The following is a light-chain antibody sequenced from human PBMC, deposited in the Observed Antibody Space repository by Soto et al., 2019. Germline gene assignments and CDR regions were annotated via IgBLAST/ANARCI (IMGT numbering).Light chain of an antibody. CDR1: NIGKGY. CDR3: ATWDTALTSEGV. CDR2: DNT. J-gene: IGLJ3*02. V-gene: IGLV1-51*01. Sequence: QSVLTQPPSVSAAPGQRVTISCSGSNIGKGYVSWYQHLPGTAPNLLIYDNTKRPPGIPDRFSGSKSGTSATLVITGLQTGDEADYYCATWDTALTSEGVFGEGTKLTVL.